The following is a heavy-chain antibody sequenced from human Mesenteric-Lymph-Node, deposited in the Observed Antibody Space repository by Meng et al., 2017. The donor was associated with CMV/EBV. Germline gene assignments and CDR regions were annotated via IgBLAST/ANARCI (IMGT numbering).Heavy chain of an antibody. CDR1: GGSFRGDY. CDR3: ARHQRWLKSEGGFNY. D-gene: IGHD4-23*01. J-gene: IGHJ4*02. CDR2: INHSGST. Sequence: VQRQRWGAGTFEPSGALSLTGAASGGSFRGDYRSWIRQPPGKGLEWIGEINHSGSTNYNPSLKSRVTISVDTSKNQFSLKLSSVTAADTAVYYCARHQRWLKSEGGFNYWGQGTLVTVSS. V-gene: IGHV4-34*01.